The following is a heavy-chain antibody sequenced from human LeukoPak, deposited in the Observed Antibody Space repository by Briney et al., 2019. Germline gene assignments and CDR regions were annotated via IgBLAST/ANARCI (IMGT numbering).Heavy chain of an antibody. CDR3: AKDTSIGKYCTSGVCSQLDY. J-gene: IGHJ4*02. Sequence: GGSLRLSCAGSGLTFSSYAMSWVRQAPGKGLEWVSAISDSGDYTYYADSVKGRFTISRDNSKNTLYLHVNSLRAEDTAVYYCAKDTSIGKYCTSGVCSQLDYWGQGTLVTVSS. D-gene: IGHD2-8*01. CDR2: ISDSGDYT. V-gene: IGHV3-23*01. CDR1: GLTFSSYA.